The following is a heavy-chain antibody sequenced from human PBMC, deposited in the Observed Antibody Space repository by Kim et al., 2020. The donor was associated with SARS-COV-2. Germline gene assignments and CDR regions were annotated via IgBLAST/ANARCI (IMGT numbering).Heavy chain of an antibody. CDR1: GFTFSDYY. CDR2: ISSRSSHT. J-gene: IGHJ4*02. CDR3: ARDTTSPRGPTDLDF. Sequence: GGSLRLSCAASGFTFSDYYMSWIRQAPGKGLEWVSYISSRSSHTNYADSVKGRCTISRDNSQNSLYLQMDNLRAEDTAIYYCARDTTSPRGPTDLDFWGRGTLVAVSS. V-gene: IGHV3-11*05.